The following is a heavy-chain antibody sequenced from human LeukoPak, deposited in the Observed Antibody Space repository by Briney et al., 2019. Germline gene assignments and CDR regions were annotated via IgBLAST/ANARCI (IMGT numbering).Heavy chain of an antibody. J-gene: IGHJ4*02. CDR2: IYSGGST. V-gene: IGHV3-53*01. D-gene: IGHD1-26*01. CDR3: ARAPSGMGGGPPGVDY. CDR1: GLTFSTSG. Sequence: GGSLRLSCTPSGLTFSTSGFNWVRQAPGKGLEWVSVIYSGGSTYYADSVKGRFTISRDNSKNTLYLQMNSLRAEDTAVYYCARAPSGMGGGPPGVDYWGQGTLVTVSS.